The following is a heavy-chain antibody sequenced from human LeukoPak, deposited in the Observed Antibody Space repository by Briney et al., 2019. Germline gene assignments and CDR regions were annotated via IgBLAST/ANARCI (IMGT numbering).Heavy chain of an antibody. Sequence: GASRRPSGAAAAFTFSSYGMNSVRQPPGKGLESVPFIRYDGNNKYCADSVKGRFTISRDNSKNTLYLQMNSLRAEDTAVYYCAKDLERSGELLQSDYWGQGTLVTVSS. CDR2: IRYDGNNK. D-gene: IGHD3-10*01. CDR3: AKDLERSGELLQSDY. V-gene: IGHV3-30*02. CDR1: AFTFSSYG. J-gene: IGHJ4*02.